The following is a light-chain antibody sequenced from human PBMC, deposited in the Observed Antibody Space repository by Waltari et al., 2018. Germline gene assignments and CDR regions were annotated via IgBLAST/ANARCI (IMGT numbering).Light chain of an antibody. J-gene: IGLJ2*01. V-gene: IGLV4-69*01. Sequence: QLVLTQSPSASASLGAPVKLTCTLSSGHSNFAIAWHPQQPEKGPRYLMKLRSDGSHSKGDGIPDRFSGSSSGAERYLTISSLQSEDEADYYCQTWGTGIQVFGGGTKLTVL. CDR1: SGHSNFA. CDR2: LRSDGSH. CDR3: QTWGTGIQV.